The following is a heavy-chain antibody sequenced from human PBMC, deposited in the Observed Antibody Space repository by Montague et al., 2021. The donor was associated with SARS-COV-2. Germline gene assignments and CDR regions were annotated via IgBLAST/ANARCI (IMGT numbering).Heavy chain of an antibody. CDR2: INHIVST. V-gene: IGHV4-34*01. J-gene: IGHJ4*02. Sequence: SETLSLTCAVDAGSFSGYYWSWTRQPTGKGQEWTGEINHIVSTKYNPSLKSRVTLSVETSKNQFSLKLSSVTVPDTAVYYCASGTKRVFTYDYDSSGYASDYWGQGTLVTVSS. CDR3: ASGTKRVFTYDYDSSGYASDY. CDR1: AGSFSGYY. D-gene: IGHD3-22*01.